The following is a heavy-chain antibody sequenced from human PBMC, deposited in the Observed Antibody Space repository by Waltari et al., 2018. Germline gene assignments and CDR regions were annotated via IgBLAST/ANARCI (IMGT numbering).Heavy chain of an antibody. Sequence: QVQLQESGPGLVKPSQTLSLTCTVSGGSISRGSCYWRWIRQPAGKGLEWIGYIYTSGSTNYNPSLKSRVTISVDTSKNQFSPKLSSVTAADTAVYYCARLFSSGWSAIFDYWGQGTLVTVSS. V-gene: IGHV4-61*09. CDR2: IYTSGST. J-gene: IGHJ4*02. CDR3: ARLFSSGWSAIFDY. CDR1: GGSISRGSCY. D-gene: IGHD6-19*01.